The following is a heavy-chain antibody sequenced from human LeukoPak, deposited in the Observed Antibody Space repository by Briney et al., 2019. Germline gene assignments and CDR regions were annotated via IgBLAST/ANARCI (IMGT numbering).Heavy chain of an antibody. CDR1: AYSIGSGYY. J-gene: IGHJ4*02. D-gene: IGHD6-6*01. CDR3: ARVHEGDISSYYFDY. CDR2: FYHSGST. Sequence: SETLSLTCAVPAYSIGSGYYWGWIRQPPGKGLEWIGSFYHSGSTYYNPSLKSRVTISVDTSKNQFSLRLSSVTAADTAIYYCARVHEGDISSYYFDYWGQGTLVTVSS. V-gene: IGHV4-38-2*01.